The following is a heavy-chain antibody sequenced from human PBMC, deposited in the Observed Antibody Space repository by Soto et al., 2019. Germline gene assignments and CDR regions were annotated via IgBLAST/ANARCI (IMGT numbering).Heavy chain of an antibody. D-gene: IGHD1-7*01. CDR1: GGSISGYY. CDR2: MYNTGST. Sequence: PSETLSLTCTVSGGSISGYYWSWIRQPPGKGLEWIGYMYNTGSTVYNPSFKSRVTISVDTSKNQFSLKLNSVTAADTAVYYCARNYGHAFDIWGQGTMVT. J-gene: IGHJ3*02. CDR3: ARNYGHAFDI. V-gene: IGHV4-59*01.